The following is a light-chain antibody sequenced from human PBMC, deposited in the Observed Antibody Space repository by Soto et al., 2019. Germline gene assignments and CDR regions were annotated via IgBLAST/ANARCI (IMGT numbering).Light chain of an antibody. V-gene: IGKV1-39*01. CDR1: QFISNY. CDR2: AAS. CDR3: QQSYSAST. J-gene: IGKJ2*01. Sequence: DIQMTQPPSSLSASVGDRVTFTCRASQFISNYLNWYQQKPGKAPKLLIYAASHLRSGVPSRFSGSASGTDFTLTISRLQPEDFATYYCQQSYSASTFGQGTRLEIK.